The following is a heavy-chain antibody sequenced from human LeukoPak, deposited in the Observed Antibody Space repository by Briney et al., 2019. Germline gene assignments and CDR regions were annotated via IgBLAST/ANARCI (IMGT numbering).Heavy chain of an antibody. V-gene: IGHV1-18*01. CDR3: ATEEGSRTHRSAFAFDP. CDR2: ISAYNGNT. D-gene: IGHD2-15*01. Sequence: ASVKVSCKASGYTFTSYGISWVRQAPGQGLEWMGWISAYNGNTNYAQKLQGRVTMTEDTSTDTAYMELSSLRSEDTAVYYCATEEGSRTHRSAFAFDPWGQGTLVTVSS. CDR1: GYTFTSYG. J-gene: IGHJ5*02.